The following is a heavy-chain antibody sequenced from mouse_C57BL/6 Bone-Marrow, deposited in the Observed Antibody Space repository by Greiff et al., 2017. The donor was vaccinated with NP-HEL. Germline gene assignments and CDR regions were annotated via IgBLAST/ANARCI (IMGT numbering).Heavy chain of an antibody. CDR1: GYSITSGYY. J-gene: IGHJ2*01. CDR3: ARGYGGDY. V-gene: IGHV3-6*01. D-gene: IGHD1-1*02. Sequence: EVKLMESGPGLVKPSQSLSLTCSVTGYSITSGYYWNWIRQFPGNKLEWMGYISYDGSNNYNPSLKNRISITRDTSKNQFFLKLNSVTTEDTATYYCARGYGGDYWGQGTTLTVSS. CDR2: ISYDGSN.